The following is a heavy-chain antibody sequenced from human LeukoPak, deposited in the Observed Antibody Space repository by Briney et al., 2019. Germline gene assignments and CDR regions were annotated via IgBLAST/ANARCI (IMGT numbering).Heavy chain of an antibody. Sequence: PSETLSLTCGVSGGSITNTNYWTWVRQPPGQGLEWIGEISLRGLTNYNPSLRSRLTMSLDESKNQVSLNLTSVTAADTAVYYCSRESGPFSPFGFWGQGTLVSVHS. CDR2: ISLRGLT. J-gene: IGHJ4*02. CDR1: GGSITNTNY. CDR3: SRESGPFSPFGF. D-gene: IGHD1-26*01. V-gene: IGHV4-4*02.